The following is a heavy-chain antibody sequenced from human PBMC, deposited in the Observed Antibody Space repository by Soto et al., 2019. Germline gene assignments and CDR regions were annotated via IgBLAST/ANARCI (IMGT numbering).Heavy chain of an antibody. V-gene: IGHV3-7*01. Sequence: EVQVMESGGGLVQPGGSLRLSCEVSGLTFSGYWMTWVRQAPGKGLEWVANLNPEGSAKYYVDSVRGRFTISRDNAKQSLSLQMNSLSVEDTAVYYCVTGYCSAGVCSRGYWGQGTLVTVTS. J-gene: IGHJ4*02. CDR2: LNPEGSAK. CDR1: GLTFSGYW. D-gene: IGHD2-8*02. CDR3: VTGYCSAGVCSRGY.